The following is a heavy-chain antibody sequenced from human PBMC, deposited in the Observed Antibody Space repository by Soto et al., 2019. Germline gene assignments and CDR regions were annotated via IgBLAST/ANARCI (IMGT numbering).Heavy chain of an antibody. D-gene: IGHD3-16*01. CDR2: INGPGDDT. Sequence: PGGSLRLSCAASGFTFHNYAMSWVRQAPGKGLEWVSSINGPGDDTYYADSVKGRFTISRDNSKNTLYLQMNSLRAEDTALYYCARKEEDDHVWGKSTLDWGQGTLVTVSS. J-gene: IGHJ4*03. CDR1: GFTFHNYA. V-gene: IGHV3-23*01. CDR3: ARKEEDDHVWGKSTLD.